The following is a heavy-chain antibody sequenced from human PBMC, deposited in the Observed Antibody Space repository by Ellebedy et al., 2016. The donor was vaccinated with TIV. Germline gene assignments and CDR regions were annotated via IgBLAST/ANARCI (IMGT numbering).Heavy chain of an antibody. CDR1: GFTLNNYA. V-gene: IGHV3-30*07. J-gene: IGHJ4*02. CDR2: ISFDEIHQ. Sequence: GESLKISCAASGFTLNNYAMHWIRQAPGKGLEWVAVISFDEIHQYYPDSVKGRFTTSRDNAGNSLFLQMNSLRAEDTAVYYCARLGVITAAGVGDYWGQGTLVIVSS. CDR3: ARLGVITAAGVGDY. D-gene: IGHD6-13*01.